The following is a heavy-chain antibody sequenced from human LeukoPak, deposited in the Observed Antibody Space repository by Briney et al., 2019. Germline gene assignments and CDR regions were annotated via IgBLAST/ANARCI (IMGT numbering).Heavy chain of an antibody. CDR2: IYYSGST. CDR1: GGSISSYY. D-gene: IGHD3-10*01. Sequence: KPSETLSLTCTVSGGSISSYYWGWIRQPPGKGLEWIGYIYYSGSTNYNPSLKSRVTISVDTSKNQFSLKLSSVTAADTAVYYCARGSLWFRELLPYHFDYWGQGTLVTVSS. J-gene: IGHJ4*02. CDR3: ARGSLWFRELLPYHFDY. V-gene: IGHV4-59*01.